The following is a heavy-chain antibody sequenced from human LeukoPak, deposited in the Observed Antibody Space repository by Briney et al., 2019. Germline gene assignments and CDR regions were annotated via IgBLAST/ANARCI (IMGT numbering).Heavy chain of an antibody. CDR1: GGTFNSYA. V-gene: IGHV1-69*05. CDR3: AADGTD. CDR2: IIPRLGTT. Sequence: SVKVSCKASGGTFNSYAINWLRQAPGQGLEWIGGIIPRLGTTKYIDKFQGRITITTDESTTTAYMELTSLRSEDTAVYYCAADGTDWGQGTLVTVSS. J-gene: IGHJ4*02.